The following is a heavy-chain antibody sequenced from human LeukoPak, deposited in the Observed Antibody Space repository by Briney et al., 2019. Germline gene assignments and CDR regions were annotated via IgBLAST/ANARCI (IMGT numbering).Heavy chain of an antibody. CDR3: ARTETYCSGGSCYSGDWFDP. J-gene: IGHJ5*02. Sequence: SETLSLTCTVSGGSISSYYWSWIRQPPGKGLEWIGYIYYSGGTNYNPSLKSRVTISVDTSKNQFSLKLSSVTAADTAVYYCARTETYCSGGSCYSGDWFDPWGQGTLVTVSS. V-gene: IGHV4-59*08. CDR2: IYYSGGT. CDR1: GGSISSYY. D-gene: IGHD2-15*01.